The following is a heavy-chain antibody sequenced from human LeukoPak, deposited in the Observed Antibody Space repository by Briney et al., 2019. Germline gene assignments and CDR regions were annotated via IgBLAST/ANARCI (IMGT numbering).Heavy chain of an antibody. Sequence: GGSLRLSCAASSFTFSSYWMNWVRQAPGKGLEWVANIKQDGSEKYYADSVKGRFTISRDNAKNSLYLQMNSLRAEDTAVFYCARGGGSFDYWGQGTLVTVSS. V-gene: IGHV3-7*01. D-gene: IGHD3-10*01. CDR1: SFTFSSYW. CDR3: ARGGGSFDY. J-gene: IGHJ4*02. CDR2: IKQDGSEK.